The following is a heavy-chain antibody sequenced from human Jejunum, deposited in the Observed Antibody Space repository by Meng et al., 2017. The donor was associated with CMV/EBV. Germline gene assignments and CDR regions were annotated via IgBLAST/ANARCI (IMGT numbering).Heavy chain of an antibody. D-gene: IGHD6-19*01. V-gene: IGHV3-9*01. CDR1: FDAYA. J-gene: IGHJ4*02. CDR2: INWNSDSR. Sequence: FDAYAIHWVRQRPGKGLEWVSGINWNSDSRGYADSVRGRFTISRDNAKNSLYLQMNNLRVDDTAFYYCAKDYVSFSTYRSGWLVDYWGRGTLVTVSS. CDR3: AKDYVSFSTYRSGWLVDY.